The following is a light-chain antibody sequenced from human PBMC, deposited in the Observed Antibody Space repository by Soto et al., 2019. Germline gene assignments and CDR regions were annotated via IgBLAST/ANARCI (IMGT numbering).Light chain of an antibody. CDR2: DVS. CDR3: CSYAGSYSRV. J-gene: IGLJ2*01. CDR1: TSDVGGSDY. Sequence: QSVLTQPRSVSGSPGQSVTISCTGATSDVGGSDYVSWYQHHPGKAPEIMLYDVSKRPSGVPDRFSGSKSGNTASLTISGLQAEDEADYYCCSYAGSYSRVFGGGTKLTVL. V-gene: IGLV2-11*01.